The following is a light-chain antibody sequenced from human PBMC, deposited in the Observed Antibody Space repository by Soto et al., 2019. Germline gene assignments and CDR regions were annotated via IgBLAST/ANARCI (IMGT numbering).Light chain of an antibody. CDR1: SGSIASNY. CDR3: QSYDSSNYVV. J-gene: IGLJ2*01. CDR2: EDN. V-gene: IGLV6-57*03. Sequence: NFMLTQPHSVSESPGKTVTISCTRSSGSIASNYVQWYQQRPGSAPTTVIYEDNQRPSGVPDRFSGSIDSSSNSASLTITGLKTEDEAASYCQSYDSSNYVVFGGGTKLTVL.